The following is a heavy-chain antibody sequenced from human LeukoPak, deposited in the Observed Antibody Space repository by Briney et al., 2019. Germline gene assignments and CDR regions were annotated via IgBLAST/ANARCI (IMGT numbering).Heavy chain of an antibody. CDR2: ISYTNII. J-gene: IGHJ4*02. CDR3: ARAAYSYGPKTGDDY. D-gene: IGHD5-18*01. CDR1: GFTFSTYS. V-gene: IGHV3-48*01. Sequence: GGSLRLSCAASGFTFSTYSMNWVRQAPGKGLEWVSYISYTNIIYYADSVKGRFTISRDNAKNSLYLQMNSLRAEDTAVYYCARAAYSYGPKTGDDYWGQGTLVTVSS.